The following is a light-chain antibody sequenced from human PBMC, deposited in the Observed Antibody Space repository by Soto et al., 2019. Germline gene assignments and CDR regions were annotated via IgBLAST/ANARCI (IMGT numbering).Light chain of an antibody. J-gene: IGLJ2*01. Sequence: QSALTQPASVSGSPGQSITISCTGTSSDVGSHNVVSWYQQHPGKAPELMIYEVSKRPAGVSNRFSGSRSGNTASLTISRLEVEDEADYYYYSYVGGISFGGGTQLTVL. V-gene: IGLV2-23*02. CDR2: EVS. CDR1: SSDVGSHNV. CDR3: YSYVGGIS.